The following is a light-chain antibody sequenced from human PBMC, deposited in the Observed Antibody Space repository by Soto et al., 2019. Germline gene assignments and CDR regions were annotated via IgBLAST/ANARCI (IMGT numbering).Light chain of an antibody. CDR3: LQFGASPPAFT. CDR1: QSVRSKY. V-gene: IGKV3-20*01. Sequence: ESMLTQSPGTLSLSPGERATLSCRASQSVRSKYLTWYQQKPGQAPRLLIYGASIRATGIPDRFSGSGSGTDFTLTISRLEPEDFAVYYCLQFGASPPAFTFGQGTKLEI. J-gene: IGKJ2*01. CDR2: GAS.